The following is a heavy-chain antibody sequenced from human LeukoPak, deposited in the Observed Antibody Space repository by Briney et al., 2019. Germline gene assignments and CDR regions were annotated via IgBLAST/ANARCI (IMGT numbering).Heavy chain of an antibody. CDR3: TRSCGGDCYFEYFQH. V-gene: IGHV3-21*01. CDR2: ISSSSSYI. CDR1: GFTVSSNY. J-gene: IGHJ1*01. Sequence: PGGSLRLSCVASGFTVSSNYMSWVRQAPGKGLEWVSSISSSSSYIYYADSVKGRFTVTRDNAKNSLYLQMNSLRAEDTAVYYCTRSCGGDCYFEYFQHWGQGTLVTVSS. D-gene: IGHD2-21*02.